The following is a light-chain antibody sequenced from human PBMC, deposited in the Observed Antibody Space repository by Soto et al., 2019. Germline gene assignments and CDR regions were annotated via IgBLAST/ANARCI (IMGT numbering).Light chain of an antibody. J-gene: IGKJ2*01. CDR1: QSISSW. CDR2: KAS. Sequence: DIQMTQSPSTLSASVGDRVTITCRASQSISSWLAWYQQKPGKAPKLLIYKASSLETGVPSRFSGSGSGTEFTLTISSLQPDDFATYYCQQYTSYSTVGQGTKLEIK. V-gene: IGKV1-5*03. CDR3: QQYTSYST.